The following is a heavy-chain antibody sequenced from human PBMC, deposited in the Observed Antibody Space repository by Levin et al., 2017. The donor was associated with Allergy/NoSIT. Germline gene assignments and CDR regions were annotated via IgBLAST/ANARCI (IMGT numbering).Heavy chain of an antibody. CDR3: ARGRVPNDY. V-gene: IGHV3-11*05. J-gene: IGHJ4*02. CDR2: ISRGNSYT. Sequence: GGSLRLSCAASGFIVSDSYMSWIRQAPGKGLEWVSYISRGNSYTNYLDSVKGRSTISRDNAKNPLYLQMNSLRAEDTAIYYCARGRVPNDYWGQGTLVTVSS. D-gene: IGHD3-10*01. CDR1: GFIVSDSY.